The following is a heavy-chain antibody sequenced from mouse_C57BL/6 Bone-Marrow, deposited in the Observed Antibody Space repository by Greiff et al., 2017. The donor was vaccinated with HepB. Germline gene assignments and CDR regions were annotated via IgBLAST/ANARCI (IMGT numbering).Heavy chain of an antibody. D-gene: IGHD4-1*01. J-gene: IGHJ3*01. CDR3: APHWVVAY. CDR1: GYTFTGYW. V-gene: IGHV1-9*01. Sequence: VMLVESGAELMKPGASVKLSCKASGYTFTGYWIEWVKQRPGQGLEWIGEILPGSGSTNYTEKFKGKATFTADTSSNTAYMQLSSLTTEYSAIYYCAPHWVVAYWGGGTVVTVSA. CDR2: ILPGSGST.